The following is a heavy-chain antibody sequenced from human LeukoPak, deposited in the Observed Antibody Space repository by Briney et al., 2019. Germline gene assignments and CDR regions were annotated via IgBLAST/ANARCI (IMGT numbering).Heavy chain of an antibody. V-gene: IGHV5-51*01. Sequence: GESLKISCKGSGYNFTNYWIGWVRQMPGQGLEWMGIIYPADSDTRYSPSFQGQVTISADKSISTAYLQWSSLTAPDTAMYYCATYSSGWFDYWGQGTLVTVSS. CDR3: ATYSSGWFDY. CDR2: IYPADSDT. J-gene: IGHJ4*02. CDR1: GYNFTNYW. D-gene: IGHD6-19*01.